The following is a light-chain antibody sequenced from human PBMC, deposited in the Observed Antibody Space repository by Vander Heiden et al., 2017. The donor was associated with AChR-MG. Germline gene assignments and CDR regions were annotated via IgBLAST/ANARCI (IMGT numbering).Light chain of an antibody. J-gene: IGLJ3*02. CDR2: DVS. CDR3: CSYAGNWV. CDR1: SSDVGGYNY. V-gene: IGLV2-11*01. Sequence: QSALTQPRSVSGSPGQSVTISCTGTSSDVGGYNYVSWYQHHPGKAPKLIINDVSKRPSGVPDRFSGSKSGNTASLTISGLQADDEADYYCCSYAGNWVFGGGSKLTVL.